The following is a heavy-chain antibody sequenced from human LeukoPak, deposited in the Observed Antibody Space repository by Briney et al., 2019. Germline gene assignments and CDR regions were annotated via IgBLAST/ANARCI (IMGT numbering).Heavy chain of an antibody. J-gene: IGHJ6*03. Sequence: SETLSLTCAVYGGSFSGYYWSWIRQPPGKGLEWIGEINHSGSTNYNPSLKSRVTISVDTSKNQFSLKLSSVTAADTAAYYCARLIAARPYYYYYYMDVWGKGTTVTVSS. CDR3: ARLIAARPYYYYYYMDV. D-gene: IGHD6-6*01. CDR1: GGSFSGYY. V-gene: IGHV4-34*01. CDR2: INHSGST.